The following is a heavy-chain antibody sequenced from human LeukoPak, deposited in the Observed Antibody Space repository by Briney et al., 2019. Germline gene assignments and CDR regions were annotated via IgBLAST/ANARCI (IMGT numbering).Heavy chain of an antibody. CDR1: GYTFTGYY. CDR2: INPNSGGT. CDR3: ARIRLRFLEWAPGMDV. Sequence: ASVKVSCKASGYTFTGYYMHWVRQAPGQGLEWMGWINPNSGGTNYAQKCQGRVTMTRDTSISTAYMELSRLRSDDTAVYYCARIRLRFLEWAPGMDVWGKGTTVTVSS. D-gene: IGHD3-3*01. V-gene: IGHV1-2*02. J-gene: IGHJ6*04.